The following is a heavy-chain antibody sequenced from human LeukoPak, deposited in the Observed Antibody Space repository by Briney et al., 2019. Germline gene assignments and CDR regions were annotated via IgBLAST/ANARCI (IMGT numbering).Heavy chain of an antibody. D-gene: IGHD6-13*01. CDR2: INPNSGGT. CDR1: GYTFTSYG. J-gene: IGHJ5*02. Sequence: GASVKVSCKASGYTFTSYGISWVRQAPGQGLEWMGWINPNSGGTNYAQKFQGWVTMTRDTSISTAYMELSRLRSDDTAVYYCAVSRIAAAGPNWFDPWGQGTLVTVSS. V-gene: IGHV1-2*04. CDR3: AVSRIAAAGPNWFDP.